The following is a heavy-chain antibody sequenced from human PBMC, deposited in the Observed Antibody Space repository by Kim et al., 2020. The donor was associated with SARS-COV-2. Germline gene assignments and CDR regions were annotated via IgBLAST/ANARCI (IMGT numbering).Heavy chain of an antibody. D-gene: IGHD6-13*01. Sequence: SDTLSLTCAVYGGSFSGYYWSWIRQPPGKGLEWIGEINHSGSTNYNPSLKSRVTISVDTSKNQFSLKLSSVTAADTAVYYCARFGGRGQQLVRYYYYYGMDVWGQGTTVTVSS. J-gene: IGHJ6*02. CDR3: ARFGGRGQQLVRYYYYYGMDV. CDR1: GGSFSGYY. V-gene: IGHV4-34*01. CDR2: INHSGST.